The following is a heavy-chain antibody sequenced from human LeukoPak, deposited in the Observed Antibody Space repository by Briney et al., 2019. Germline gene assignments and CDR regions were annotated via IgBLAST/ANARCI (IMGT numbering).Heavy chain of an antibody. CDR1: GGSITSYY. Sequence: SETLSLTCTVSGGSITSYYWSWIRQPPGKGLVWIGYIYHSGSTNYNPSLKSRVTISVDTSKNQFSLKLSSVTAADTAVYYCARGSTWRDYYDSSGYPLWGQGTLVTVSS. J-gene: IGHJ4*02. CDR2: IYHSGST. CDR3: ARGSTWRDYYDSSGYPL. D-gene: IGHD3-22*01. V-gene: IGHV4-59*08.